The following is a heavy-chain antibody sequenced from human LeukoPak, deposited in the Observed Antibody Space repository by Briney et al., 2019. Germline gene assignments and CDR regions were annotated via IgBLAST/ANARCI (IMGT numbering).Heavy chain of an antibody. D-gene: IGHD3-22*01. J-gene: IGHJ6*02. V-gene: IGHV3-21*01. CDR3: ATRGDYDSSGYYHYYYYGMDV. CDR2: ISSSSSYI. CDR1: GFTFSSYS. Sequence: PGGSLRLSCAASGFTFSSYSMNWVRQAPGKGLEWVSSISSSSSYIYYADSVKGRFTISRDNAKNSLYLQMNSLRAEDTAVYYCATRGDYDSSGYYHYYYYGMDVWGQGTTVTVSS.